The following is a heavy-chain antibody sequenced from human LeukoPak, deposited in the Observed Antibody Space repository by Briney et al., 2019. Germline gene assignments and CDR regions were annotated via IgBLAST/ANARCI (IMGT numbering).Heavy chain of an antibody. V-gene: IGHV1-2*02. Sequence: ASVKVSCKASGYTFTGYYMHWVRQAPGQGLEWMGWFNPNSGGTNYAQKFQGRVTMTRDTSISTAYMELSRLRSDDTAVYYCARDRRPPRSGYDSSGYYYGWGQGTLVTVSS. D-gene: IGHD3-22*01. J-gene: IGHJ4*02. CDR1: GYTFTGYY. CDR3: ARDRRPPRSGYDSSGYYYG. CDR2: FNPNSGGT.